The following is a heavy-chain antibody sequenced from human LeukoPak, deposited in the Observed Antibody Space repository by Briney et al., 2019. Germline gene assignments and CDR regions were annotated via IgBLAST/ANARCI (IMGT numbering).Heavy chain of an antibody. CDR3: ARVLGCTNGVCSYYYYYYMDV. V-gene: IGHV3-20*01. Sequence: GGALRLSCVASGFTFDDYGMCWVRHAPGTGLEWVSGIYWNGGSTGYADSVRGRFTISRDNAQSSLCVHNNSPRAEGTPLYVTARVLGCTNGVCSYYYYYYMDVWCKGNT. CDR2: IYWNGGST. J-gene: IGHJ6*03. CDR1: GFTFDDYG. D-gene: IGHD2-8*01.